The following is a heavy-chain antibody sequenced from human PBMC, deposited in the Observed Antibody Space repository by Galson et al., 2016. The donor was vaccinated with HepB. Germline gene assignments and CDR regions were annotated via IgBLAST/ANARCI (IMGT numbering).Heavy chain of an antibody. J-gene: IGHJ1*01. CDR2: TYYRSKWFR. Sequence: CAISGDSVSSNSAAWSWVRQSPSRGLEWLGRTYYRSKWFRGYAVSVKGRITINPDTSKNKFSLQLDSVTPEDTAVYYCAGASNGYISYWGQGTLVTVSS. CDR1: GDSVSSNSAA. D-gene: IGHD5-24*01. CDR3: AGASNGYISY. V-gene: IGHV6-1*01.